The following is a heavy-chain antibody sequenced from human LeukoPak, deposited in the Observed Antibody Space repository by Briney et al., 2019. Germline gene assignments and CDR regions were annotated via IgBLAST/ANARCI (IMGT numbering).Heavy chain of an antibody. V-gene: IGHV3-15*01. CDR1: GLTFNNAW. CDR3: STVGGTNDY. Sequence: GGSLGLSCAASGLTFNNAWMSWVRQAPGKGLEWVGRIRSRSAGGTTDYGAPVKGRFTISRDDSKNTLYLQMNSLKTEDTALYYCSTVGGTNDYWGQGTLVTIYS. D-gene: IGHD1-26*01. J-gene: IGHJ4*02. CDR2: IRSRSAGGTT.